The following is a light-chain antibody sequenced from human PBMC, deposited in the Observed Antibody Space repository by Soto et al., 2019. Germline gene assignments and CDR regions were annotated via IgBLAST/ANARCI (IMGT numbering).Light chain of an antibody. CDR2: GAS. Sequence: EIVLPQSPGTLSLSPGARATLSCRASQSVSSNSLAWYHQKPGQPPRLLMYGASSRATGIPDRFSGSGSGTDFTLTISRLEPEDFAMYYCQQYGSSLITFGQGKRLEIK. CDR3: QQYGSSLIT. CDR1: QSVSSNS. V-gene: IGKV3-20*01. J-gene: IGKJ5*01.